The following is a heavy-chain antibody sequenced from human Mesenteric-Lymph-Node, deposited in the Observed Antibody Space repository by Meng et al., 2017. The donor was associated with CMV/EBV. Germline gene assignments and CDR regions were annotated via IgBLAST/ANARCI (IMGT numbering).Heavy chain of an antibody. D-gene: IGHD1-26*01. CDR3: AKEGRRGATRRYNWFDP. J-gene: IGHJ5*02. V-gene: IGHV3-43*01. CDR1: GFTFDDYT. CDR2: ITWDSRSA. Sequence: GGSLRLSCAASGFTFDDYTMHWVRQAPGKGLEWVSLITWDSRSARYEDSLKGRFTISRDNSKNSLYLQMNSLRAEDTAVYYCAKEGRRGATRRYNWFDPWGQGTLVTVSS.